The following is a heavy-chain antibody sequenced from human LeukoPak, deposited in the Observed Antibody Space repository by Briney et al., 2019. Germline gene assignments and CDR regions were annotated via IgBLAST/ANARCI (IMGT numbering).Heavy chain of an antibody. CDR3: ATYTNWVAGDV. D-gene: IGHD1-1*01. V-gene: IGHV3-48*04. CDR2: ISSSSSTI. CDR1: GFTFSSYS. J-gene: IGHJ6*02. Sequence: GGSLRLSCAASGFTFSSYSMIWARQAPGRGLEWVSYISSSSSTIYYADSVKGRFTISRENAKNSLYLQMNSLRAEDTAVYYCATYTNWVAGDVWGQGTTVSVSS.